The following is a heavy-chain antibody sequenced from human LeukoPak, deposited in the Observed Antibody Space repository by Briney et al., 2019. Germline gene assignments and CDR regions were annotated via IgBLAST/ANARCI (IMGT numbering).Heavy chain of an antibody. CDR1: GFTFSSYA. D-gene: IGHD1-26*01. CDR2: ISYDGSNK. J-gene: IGHJ4*02. CDR3: ARDGELEFDY. Sequence: GGSLRLSCAASGFTFSSYAMHWVRQAPGEGLEWVAVISYDGSNKYYADSVKGRFTISRDNSKNTLYLQMNSLRAEDTAVYYCARDGELEFDYWGQGTLVTVSS. V-gene: IGHV3-30-3*01.